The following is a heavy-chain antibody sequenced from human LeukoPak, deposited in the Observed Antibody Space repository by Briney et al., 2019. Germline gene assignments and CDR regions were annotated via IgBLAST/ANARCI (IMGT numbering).Heavy chain of an antibody. CDR3: VRHTTTTATTTLDL. D-gene: IGHD4-11*01. Sequence: SETLSLTCSVSGGSISTNLCYWGWIRQSPGKGLEWIGAIYYSGLTYYIPSLESRVTISVDTSKNQFSLKVTSVTAADTAVYYCVRHTTTTATTTLDLWGQGAPVTVSS. CDR2: IYYSGLT. J-gene: IGHJ4*02. V-gene: IGHV4-39*01. CDR1: GGSISTNLCY.